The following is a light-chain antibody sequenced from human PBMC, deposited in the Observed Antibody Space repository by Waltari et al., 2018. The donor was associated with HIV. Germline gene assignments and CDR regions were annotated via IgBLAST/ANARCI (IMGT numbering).Light chain of an antibody. CDR3: ASHTDRTNLGV. V-gene: IGLV2-8*01. J-gene: IGLJ3*02. CDR1: RSDVGASDY. CDR2: DVF. Sequence: QSALIQPPSASGSLGQSVTISCTGTRSDVGASDYVSWYQQHPGQAPKIILYDVFTRPSGVPDRFSGSKSGNTASLTVSGLQAADEADYYCASHTDRTNLGVFGGGTKLTVL.